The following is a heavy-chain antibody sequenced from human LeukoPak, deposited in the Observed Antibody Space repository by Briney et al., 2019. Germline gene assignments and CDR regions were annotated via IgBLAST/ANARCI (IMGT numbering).Heavy chain of an antibody. D-gene: IGHD1-7*01. CDR2: IYTSGST. Sequence: SETLSLTCTVSGGSISSYYWSWIRQPAGKGLEWIGRIYTSGSTNYNPSLKSRVTMSIDTPQSQFSLKLTSVTAADTAVYYCARYGTPWYVWNYGPSHNWFDPWGLGTLVIVSS. CDR1: GGSISSYY. V-gene: IGHV4-4*07. CDR3: ARYGTPWYVWNYGPSHNWFDP. J-gene: IGHJ5*02.